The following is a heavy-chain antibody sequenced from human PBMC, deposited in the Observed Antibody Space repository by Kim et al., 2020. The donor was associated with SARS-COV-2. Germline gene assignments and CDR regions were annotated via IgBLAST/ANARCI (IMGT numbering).Heavy chain of an antibody. J-gene: IGHJ4*02. CDR3: AKTLYGSGPVPYFDY. V-gene: IGHV3-30*18. CDR2: ISYDGSNK. Sequence: GGSLRLSCAASGFTFSSYGMHWVRQAPGKGLEWVAVISYDGSNKYYADSVKGRFTISRDNSKNTLYLQMNSLRAEDTAVYYCAKTLYGSGPVPYFDYWGQGTLVTVSS. D-gene: IGHD3-10*01. CDR1: GFTFSSYG.